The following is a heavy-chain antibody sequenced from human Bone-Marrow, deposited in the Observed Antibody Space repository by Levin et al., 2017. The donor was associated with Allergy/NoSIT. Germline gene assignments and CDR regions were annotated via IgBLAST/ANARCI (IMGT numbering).Heavy chain of an antibody. V-gene: IGHV4-39*07. CDR1: GGSINRSPFY. J-gene: IGHJ4*02. CDR2: VYYTGTT. CDR3: AREGTPQSWDY. D-gene: IGHD1-14*01. Sequence: SQTLSLTCTVSGGSINRSPFYWVWIRQPPGTGLEWIGSVYYTGTTYYNPSLKSRVTISVDTSKEQFSLKVTSVTAADTAVYYCAREGTPQSWDYWGQGTLVSVSS.